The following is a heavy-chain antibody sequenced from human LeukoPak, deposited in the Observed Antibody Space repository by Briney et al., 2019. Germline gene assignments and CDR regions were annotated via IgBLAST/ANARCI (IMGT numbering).Heavy chain of an antibody. D-gene: IGHD6-13*01. J-gene: IGHJ5*02. CDR2: IYYSGST. CDR1: GDSVSSSSYY. CDR3: ARRGRAAGWFDP. Sequence: SKTLSLTCTVSGDSVSSSSYYWGWIRQTPGKGLEWIGTIYYSGSTNYNPSLKSRVTISVDTSKNQFSLKLSSVTAADTAVYYCARRGRAAGWFDPWGQGTLVTVSS. V-gene: IGHV4-39*07.